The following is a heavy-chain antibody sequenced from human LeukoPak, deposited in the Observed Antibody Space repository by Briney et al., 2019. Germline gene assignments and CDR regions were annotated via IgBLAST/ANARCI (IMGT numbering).Heavy chain of an antibody. CDR1: GYTLSELS. D-gene: IGHD3-10*01. J-gene: IGHJ4*02. V-gene: IGHV1-24*01. CDR3: ATDRWYYGSGIFGY. Sequence: GASVKVSCKVSGYTLSELSMHWVRQAPGKGREWMGGFDPEDGETIYAQKFQGRVTMTEDTSTDTAYMELSSLRSEDTAVYYCATDRWYYGSGIFGYWGQGTLVTVSS. CDR2: FDPEDGET.